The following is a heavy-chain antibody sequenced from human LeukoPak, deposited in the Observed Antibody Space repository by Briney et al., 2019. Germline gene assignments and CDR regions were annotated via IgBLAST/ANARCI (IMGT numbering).Heavy chain of an antibody. D-gene: IGHD2-21*01. CDR2: IIPILGIA. J-gene: IGHJ6*03. CDR1: GGTFSSYA. CDR3: ARDRAAYCGGDCCGFYYMDV. Sequence: ASVKVSCKASGGTFSSYAISWVRQAPGQGLEWMGRIIPILGIANYAQQFQGRVTITADKSTSTAYMELSSLRSEDTAVYYCARDRAAYCGGDCCGFYYMDVWGKGTTVTVSS. V-gene: IGHV1-69*04.